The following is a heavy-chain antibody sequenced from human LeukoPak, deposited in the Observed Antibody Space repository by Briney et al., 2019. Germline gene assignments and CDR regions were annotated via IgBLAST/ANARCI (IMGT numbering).Heavy chain of an antibody. V-gene: IGHV4-34*01. CDR1: GGSFSGYY. D-gene: IGHD3-22*01. J-gene: IGHJ3*02. Sequence: SETLSLTCAVYGGSFSGYYWSWIRQPPGKGLEWIGEINHSGSTNYNPSLKSRVTISVDTSKNQFSLKLSSVTAADTAVYYCARAYYYDSSGNGAFDIWGQGKKVTVSS. CDR2: INHSGST. CDR3: ARAYYYDSSGNGAFDI.